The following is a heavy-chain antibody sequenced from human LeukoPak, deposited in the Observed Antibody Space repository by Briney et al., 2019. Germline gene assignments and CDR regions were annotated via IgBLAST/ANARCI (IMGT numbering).Heavy chain of an antibody. CDR1: GFTFTTYG. J-gene: IGHJ4*02. CDR2: ISSSGNYI. V-gene: IGHV3-21*01. CDR3: ARDRSGSYFGYFDN. Sequence: GGSLRLSCEASGFTFTTYGMNWVRQAPGQGLEWISFISSSGNYIYYADSVKGRFTISRDNSKSSVYLQMNGLRVEDTAVYYCARDRSGSYFGYFDNWGQGTLVTVSS. D-gene: IGHD1-26*01.